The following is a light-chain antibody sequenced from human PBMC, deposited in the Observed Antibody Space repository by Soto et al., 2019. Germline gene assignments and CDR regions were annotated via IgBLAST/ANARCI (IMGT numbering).Light chain of an antibody. CDR3: GSWDSSLSAYV. Sequence: QAVVTQPPSVSAAPGQKVTISCSGSSSNIGGNSVSWYQQLPGTAPKLLIYDDNKRPSGIPDRFSGSKSGTSATLGITGFQTGDEADYYCGSWDSSLSAYVFVTGTKVTVL. CDR2: DDN. V-gene: IGLV1-51*01. CDR1: SSNIGGNS. J-gene: IGLJ1*01.